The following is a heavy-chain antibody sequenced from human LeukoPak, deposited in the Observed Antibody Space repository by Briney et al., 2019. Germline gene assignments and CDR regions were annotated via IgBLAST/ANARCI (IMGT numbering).Heavy chain of an antibody. CDR3: ARDRIYYDIFTGYLPLDY. D-gene: IGHD3-9*01. J-gene: IGHJ4*02. Sequence: PGGSLRLSCAASGFTFSDYWMTWVRQAPGKGLEGVANIKQDGSEKFYVDSVKGRFTISRDNTKTSLYLQLNSLSPEDTAVYFCARDRIYYDIFTGYLPLDYWGQGALVTVSS. CDR1: GFTFSDYW. V-gene: IGHV3-7*01. CDR2: IKQDGSEK.